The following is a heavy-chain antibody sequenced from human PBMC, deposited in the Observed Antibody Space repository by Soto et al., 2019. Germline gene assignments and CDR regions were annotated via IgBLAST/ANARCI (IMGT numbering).Heavy chain of an antibody. CDR2: ISYDGSDK. J-gene: IGHJ4*02. Sequence: QLQLVECGGGVVQPGRSLRLSCAASGFTFSDYGMHWVRQAPGTGLEWVAVISYDGSDKYYADSVKGRFTISRDNSKNRLYLQMNSLRAEDTAVYYCATMERLFDYWGQGTLVTVSS. CDR1: GFTFSDYG. CDR3: ATMERLFDY. V-gene: IGHV3-30*03. D-gene: IGHD3-3*01.